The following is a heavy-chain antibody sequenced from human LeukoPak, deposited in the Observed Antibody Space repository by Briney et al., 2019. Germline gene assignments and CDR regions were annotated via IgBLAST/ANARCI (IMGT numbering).Heavy chain of an antibody. D-gene: IGHD5-24*01. Sequence: GASVKVSCKASGYTFTSYGFSWVRQAPGRGLEWMGWISAYNGDTNYAQKLQGRVTMTTDTSTSTAYMERRSLRSDDTAVYCCARDSIAMSTIRDVGYWGQGTLVTVSS. CDR2: ISAYNGDT. J-gene: IGHJ4*02. V-gene: IGHV1-18*01. CDR3: ARDSIAMSTIRDVGY. CDR1: GYTFTSYG.